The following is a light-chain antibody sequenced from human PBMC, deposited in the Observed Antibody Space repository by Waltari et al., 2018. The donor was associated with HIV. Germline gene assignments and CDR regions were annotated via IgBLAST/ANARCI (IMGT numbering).Light chain of an antibody. CDR3: GTWDSSLSAVV. CDR2: DNK. Sequence: QSVLTQPPSVSAAPGQLVTISCSVSSSNIASNYLSWYQHLPGTAPKLLIYDNKERPSGIPDRFSASKSGTSVALDITGLQTGDEGDYYCGTWDSSLSAVVFGGGTKLTVL. J-gene: IGLJ2*01. CDR1: SSNIASNY. V-gene: IGLV1-51*01.